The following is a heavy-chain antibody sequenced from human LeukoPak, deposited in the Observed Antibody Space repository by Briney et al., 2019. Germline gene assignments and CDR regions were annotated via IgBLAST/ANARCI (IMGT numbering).Heavy chain of an antibody. Sequence: SETLSLTCTVSGGSISSYYWSWIRQPAGKGLEWIGRIYTSGSTNYNPSLKSRVTMSVDTSKNQFSLKLSSVTAADTAVYYCAKDRGSGWSWWFDPWGQGTLVTVSS. CDR1: GGSISSYY. D-gene: IGHD6-19*01. CDR2: IYTSGST. CDR3: AKDRGSGWSWWFDP. V-gene: IGHV4-4*07. J-gene: IGHJ5*02.